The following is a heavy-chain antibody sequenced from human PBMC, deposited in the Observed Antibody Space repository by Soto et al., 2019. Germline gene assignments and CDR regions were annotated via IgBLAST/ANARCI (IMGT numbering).Heavy chain of an antibody. CDR1: GYSFNIYW. J-gene: IGHJ6*02. CDR3: ARRVNSNSPGGGLDV. V-gene: IGHV5-51*01. CDR2: VYPDDSDT. Sequence: GESLKISCKASGYSFNIYWIGWVRQLPGKGLEWMGVVYPDDSDTVYSPSFQGQVTISVDKSISTAYLQWSSLKASDTAMYYCARRVNSNSPGGGLDVWGQGTTVTVSS. D-gene: IGHD2-2*01.